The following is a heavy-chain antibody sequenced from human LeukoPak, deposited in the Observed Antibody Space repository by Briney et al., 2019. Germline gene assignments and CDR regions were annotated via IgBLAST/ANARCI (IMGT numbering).Heavy chain of an antibody. CDR1: GFTFSSYT. CDR3: ARGTAFFGFDH. CDR2: ISTRSTNI. V-gene: IGHV3-21*01. Sequence: KPGGSLRLSCAASGFTFSSYTMNWVRQAPGKGLEWVASISTRSTNIYSADSLKGRFTISRDNTKDSLYLQMNSLGVEDTAVYYCARGTAFFGFDHWGQGTLLTVSA. J-gene: IGHJ4*02. D-gene: IGHD3-10*01.